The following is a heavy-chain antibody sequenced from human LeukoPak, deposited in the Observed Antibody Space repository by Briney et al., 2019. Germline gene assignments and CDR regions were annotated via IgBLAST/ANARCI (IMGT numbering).Heavy chain of an antibody. J-gene: IGHJ4*02. CDR2: ITSKDNGGTT. CDR3: TAFDY. Sequence: GGSLRLSCTASGFSFGDSGLSWVRQAPGKGLEGVGFITSKDNGGTTVYAASVKCRFTISRDDSKSIAYLQMNSLTTEDTALYYCTAFDYWGQGTLVTVSS. CDR1: GFSFGDSG. V-gene: IGHV3-49*04.